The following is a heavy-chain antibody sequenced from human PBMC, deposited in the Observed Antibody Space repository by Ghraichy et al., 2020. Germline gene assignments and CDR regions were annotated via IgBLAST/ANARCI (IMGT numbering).Heavy chain of an antibody. J-gene: IGHJ4*02. Sequence: GESLRLSCAASGFTISSNYMAWVRQAPGRGLEWVSLIYPGGTTNYADSVKGRFTISTDNSKNTLYLQMNSLRVEDTAIYYCARGVMWLMALGYWGQGTQLSVSS. V-gene: IGHV3-66*01. CDR1: GFTISSNY. CDR2: IYPGGTT. D-gene: IGHD3-22*01. CDR3: ARGVMWLMALGY.